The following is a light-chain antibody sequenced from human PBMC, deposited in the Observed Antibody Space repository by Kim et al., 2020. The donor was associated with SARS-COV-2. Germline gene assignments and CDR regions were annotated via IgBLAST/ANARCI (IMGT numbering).Light chain of an antibody. Sequence: GGTVTLTCASSTGPVTIGYYPNWFQQKPGQAPRAPIYSTSNKHSWTPARFSGSLLGGKAALTLSGVQPEDEAEYYCLLYYCGAQLVFGGGTQLTVL. V-gene: IGLV7-43*01. CDR3: LLYYCGAQLV. CDR1: TGPVTIGYY. J-gene: IGLJ3*02. CDR2: STS.